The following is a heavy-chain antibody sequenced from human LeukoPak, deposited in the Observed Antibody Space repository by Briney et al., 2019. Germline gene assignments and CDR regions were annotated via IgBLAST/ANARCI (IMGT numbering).Heavy chain of an antibody. D-gene: IGHD6-13*01. J-gene: IGHJ6*01. CDR1: GFTFSNYW. CDR2: IKQDGSET. Sequence: GGSLRLYCTASGFTFSNYWMSWVRQTPEKGLEWVANIKQDGSETGYVDSVKGGFTISKDNAQSSLYLQMNSLRAEDTAVYYCARDPYSSSWSYGMDVWGQGTAVTVSS. CDR3: ARDPYSSSWSYGMDV. V-gene: IGHV3-7*05.